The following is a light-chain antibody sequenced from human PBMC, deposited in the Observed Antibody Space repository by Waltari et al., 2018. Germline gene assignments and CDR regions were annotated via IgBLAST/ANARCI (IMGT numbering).Light chain of an antibody. Sequence: QSALTQPASVSGSPGQSITISCTGTSRDIGAYNFVSCYQKHPGKAPKVMIYDVNNRPSGVSSRCSGSKSGNTASLTISGLQAEDEADYYCSSYTTGSTRDVFGSGTKVTVL. CDR2: DVN. CDR1: SRDIGAYNF. V-gene: IGLV2-14*03. J-gene: IGLJ1*01. CDR3: SSYTTGSTRDV.